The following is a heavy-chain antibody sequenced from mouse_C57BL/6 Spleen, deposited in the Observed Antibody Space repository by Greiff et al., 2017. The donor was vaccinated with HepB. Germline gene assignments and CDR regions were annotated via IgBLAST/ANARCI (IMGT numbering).Heavy chain of an antibody. CDR1: GYTFTSYW. V-gene: IGHV1-69*01. Sequence: QVQLQQPGAELVMPGASVKLSCKASGYTFTSYWMHWVKQRPGQGLEWIGEIDPSDSYTNYNQKFKGKSTLTVDKSSSTAYMQLSSLTSEDSAVYYCARTGDYSNPWFAYWGQGTLGTVSA. D-gene: IGHD2-5*01. CDR2: IDPSDSYT. CDR3: ARTGDYSNPWFAY. J-gene: IGHJ3*01.